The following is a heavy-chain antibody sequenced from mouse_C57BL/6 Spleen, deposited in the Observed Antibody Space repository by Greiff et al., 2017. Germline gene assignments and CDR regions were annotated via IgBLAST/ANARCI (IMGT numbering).Heavy chain of an antibody. V-gene: IGHV1-26*01. CDR2: INPNNGGT. Sequence: EVQLQQSGPELVKPGASVKISCKASGYTFTDYYMNWVKQSHGKSLEWIGDINPNNGGTSYNQKFKGKATLTVDKSSSTAYMELRSLTSEDSAVYYCARAPSRDYWGQGTTLTVSS. CDR1: GYTFTDYY. CDR3: ARAPSRDY. J-gene: IGHJ2*01.